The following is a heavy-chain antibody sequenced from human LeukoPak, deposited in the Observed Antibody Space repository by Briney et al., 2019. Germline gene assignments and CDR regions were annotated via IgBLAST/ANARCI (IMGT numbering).Heavy chain of an antibody. V-gene: IGHV3-23*01. J-gene: IGHJ4*02. CDR3: AKELSVGDYMYYFVY. CDR2: ISGSGGST. D-gene: IGHD4-17*01. CDR1: GFTFSTYA. Sequence: GGSLRLSCAASGFTFSTYAMSWVRQAPGKGLEWVSGISGSGGSTFYADSVKGRFTISRDSSKNTLYLQMNSLRAEDTAVYYCAKELSVGDYMYYFVYWGQGTLVTVSS.